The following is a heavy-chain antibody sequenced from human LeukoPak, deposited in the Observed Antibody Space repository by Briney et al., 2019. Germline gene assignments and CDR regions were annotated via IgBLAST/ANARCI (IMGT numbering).Heavy chain of an antibody. CDR3: AREMRYCSGGSCFPGFDP. CDR1: GFTFSSYS. Sequence: GGSLRLSCAASGFTFSSYSINWVRQAPGKGLEWVSSISSSSSYIYYADSVKGRFTISRDNAKNSLYLQMNSLRAEDTAVYYRAREMRYCSGGSCFPGFDPWGQGTLVTVSS. CDR2: ISSSSSYI. J-gene: IGHJ5*02. D-gene: IGHD2-15*01. V-gene: IGHV3-21*01.